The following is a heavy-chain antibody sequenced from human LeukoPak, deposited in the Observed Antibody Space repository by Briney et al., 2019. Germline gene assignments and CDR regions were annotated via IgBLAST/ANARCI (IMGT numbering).Heavy chain of an antibody. Sequence: GGSLRLSCEASGFTFSNYEMNWVRQAPGMGLEWVSYINSSGSIIYYADSVKARFTISRDNAKNSLYLKMNSLRAEDTAVYYCARGPRITIFGGGFDYWGQGTLVTVSS. CDR3: ARGPRITIFGGGFDY. V-gene: IGHV3-48*03. CDR1: GFTFSNYE. CDR2: INSSGSII. J-gene: IGHJ4*02. D-gene: IGHD3-3*01.